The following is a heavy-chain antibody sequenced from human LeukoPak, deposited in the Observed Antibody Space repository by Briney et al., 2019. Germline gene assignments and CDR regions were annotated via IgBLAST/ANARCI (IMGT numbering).Heavy chain of an antibody. CDR2: IKQDGSEK. Sequence: PGGSLRLSCAASGFTFSSYWMSWVRQAPGKGLEWVSNIKQDGSEKYYVDSVKGRFTISRDNAKNSLYLQMNSLRAEDTAVYYCAKDNRVGANYYYYYMDVWGKGTTVTVSS. D-gene: IGHD1-26*01. V-gene: IGHV3-7*03. J-gene: IGHJ6*03. CDR1: GFTFSSYW. CDR3: AKDNRVGANYYYYYMDV.